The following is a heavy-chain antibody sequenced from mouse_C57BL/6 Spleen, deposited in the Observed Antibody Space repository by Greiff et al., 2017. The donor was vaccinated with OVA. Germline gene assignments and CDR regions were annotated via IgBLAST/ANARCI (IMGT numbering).Heavy chain of an antibody. V-gene: IGHV1-82*01. J-gene: IGHJ1*03. CDR3: ARRDEGYWYFDV. CDR1: GYAFSSSW. Sequence: VQVVESGPELVKPGASVKISCKASGYAFSSSWMNWVKQRPGKGLEWIGRIYPGDGDTNYNGKFKGKATLTADKSSSTAYMQLSSLTSEDSAVYFCARRDEGYWYFDVWGTGTTVTVSS. CDR2: IYPGDGDT.